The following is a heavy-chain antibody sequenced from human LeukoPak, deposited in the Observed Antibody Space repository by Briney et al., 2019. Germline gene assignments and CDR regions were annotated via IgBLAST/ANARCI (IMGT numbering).Heavy chain of an antibody. Sequence: RASVKVSCKASGYTFTGYYMHWVRQAPGQGLEWMGWINPNNGGTNYAQKFQGRVTMTRDTSISTAYMELSGLRSDDMAVYFCAGKASESGYFSYWGQGTLVTVSS. J-gene: IGHJ4*02. D-gene: IGHD5-12*01. CDR3: AGKASESGYFSY. CDR1: GYTFTGYY. V-gene: IGHV1-2*02. CDR2: INPNNGGT.